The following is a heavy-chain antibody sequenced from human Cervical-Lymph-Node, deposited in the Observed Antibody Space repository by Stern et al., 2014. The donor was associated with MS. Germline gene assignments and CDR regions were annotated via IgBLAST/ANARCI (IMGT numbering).Heavy chain of an antibody. J-gene: IGHJ4*02. CDR2: MSNSGAT. CDR3: ARGRHTAMVTSGRYFDL. D-gene: IGHD5-18*01. Sequence: QLQLQESGPGRVQPSETLSLTCTVSGASMKTFYWNWIRQPPGKGLEWSCPMSNSGATYYDPSLESRVTLSMDASKQQFSLSLTSVTAADTAVYFCARGRHTAMVTSGRYFDLWGQGTLVTVSS. V-gene: IGHV4-4*07. CDR1: GASMKTFY.